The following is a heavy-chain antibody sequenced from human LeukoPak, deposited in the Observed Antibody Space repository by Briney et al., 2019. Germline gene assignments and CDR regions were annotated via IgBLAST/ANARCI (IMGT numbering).Heavy chain of an antibody. J-gene: IGHJ4*02. D-gene: IGHD6-19*01. Sequence: PGGSLRLSCAASGFIFSSYAMSWVRQAPGKGLEWVSAISGSGGSTYYADSVKGRFTISRDNSKNTLYLQMNSLRAEDTAVYYCAKDTFGYSSGWYDYWGQGTLVTVSS. CDR1: GFIFSSYA. CDR2: ISGSGGST. V-gene: IGHV3-23*01. CDR3: AKDTFGYSSGWYDY.